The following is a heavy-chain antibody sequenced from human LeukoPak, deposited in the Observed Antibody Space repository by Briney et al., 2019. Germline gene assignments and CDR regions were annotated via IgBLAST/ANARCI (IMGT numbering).Heavy chain of an antibody. D-gene: IGHD2-15*01. CDR1: GGPISSSSYY. Sequence: SETLSLTCTVSGGPISSSSYYWGWIRQPPGKGLEWIGSIYYSGSTYYNPSLKSRVTISVDTSKNQFSLKLSSVTAADTAVYYCARVNTVDCSGGSCYSYWFDPWGQGTLVTVSS. V-gene: IGHV4-39*07. CDR2: IYYSGST. J-gene: IGHJ5*02. CDR3: ARVNTVDCSGGSCYSYWFDP.